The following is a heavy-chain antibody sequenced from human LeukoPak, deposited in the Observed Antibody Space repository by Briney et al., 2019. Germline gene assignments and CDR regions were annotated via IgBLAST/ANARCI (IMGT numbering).Heavy chain of an antibody. CDR3: ARWQGDDAFDI. Sequence: PGGSLRLSCAASGFTVSINYMSWVRQAPGKGLVWVSRINSDGSSTSYADSVKGRFTISRDNAKNTLYLQMNSLRAEDTAVYHCARWQGDDAFDIWGQGTMVTVSS. J-gene: IGHJ3*02. D-gene: IGHD1-26*01. V-gene: IGHV3-74*01. CDR1: GFTVSINY. CDR2: INSDGSST.